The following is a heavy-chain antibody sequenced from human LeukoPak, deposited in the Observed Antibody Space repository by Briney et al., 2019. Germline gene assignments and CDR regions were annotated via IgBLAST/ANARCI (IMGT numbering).Heavy chain of an antibody. CDR1: GFTLSTYA. Sequence: GGSLRLSRAASGFTLSTYAMSWVRQAPGKGLEWVSAINSGGGGTHYADSVEGRFTLSRDNSKNTVYLQMNSLRAEDTAVYYCAKPLRGWYDFDYWGQGTLVTVSS. CDR2: INSGGGGT. V-gene: IGHV3-23*01. CDR3: AKPLRGWYDFDY. D-gene: IGHD6-19*01. J-gene: IGHJ4*02.